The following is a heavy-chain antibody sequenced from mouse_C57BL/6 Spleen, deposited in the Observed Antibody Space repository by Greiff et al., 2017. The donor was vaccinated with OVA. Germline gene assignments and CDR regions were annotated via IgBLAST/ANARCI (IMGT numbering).Heavy chain of an antibody. D-gene: IGHD4-1*02. J-gene: IGHJ1*03. Sequence: EVKLQESGPGLVKPSQSLSLTCSVTGYSITSGYYWNWIRQFPGNKLEWMGYISYDGSNNYNPSLKNRISITRDTSKNQFFLKLNSVTTEDTATYYCASPNWGDWYFDVWGTGTTVTVSS. V-gene: IGHV3-6*01. CDR2: ISYDGSN. CDR3: ASPNWGDWYFDV. CDR1: GYSITSGYY.